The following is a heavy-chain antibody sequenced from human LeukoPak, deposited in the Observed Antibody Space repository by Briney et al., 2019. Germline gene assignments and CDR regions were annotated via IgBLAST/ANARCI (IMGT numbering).Heavy chain of an antibody. CDR2: IYYSGST. Sequence: SETLSLTCTVSGGSINSYYWSWVRQPPGKGLEWIGYIYYSGSTNYNPSLKSRVTISVDTSKNQFSLKLSSLTAAHTAVYYCAREAEEFLGQSHYYYYMDVWGKGTTVTVSS. CDR3: AREAEEFLGQSHYYYYMDV. D-gene: IGHD3-10*01. V-gene: IGHV4-59*12. CDR1: GGSINSYY. J-gene: IGHJ6*03.